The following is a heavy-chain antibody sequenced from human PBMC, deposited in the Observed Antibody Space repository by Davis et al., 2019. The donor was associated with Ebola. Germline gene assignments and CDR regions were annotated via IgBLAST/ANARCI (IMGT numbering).Heavy chain of an antibody. J-gene: IGHJ4*02. V-gene: IGHV3-33*01. CDR2: IWYDGCRK. CDR3: ARHDNY. Sequence: GGSLRLSCAASGFIFNTFGMHWVRQAPGKGLEWVAVIWYDGCRKYYADSVKGRFTISRDNSKNTLYLQMDSLRAEDTAVYYCARHDNYWGLGTRVTVSS. CDR1: GFIFNTFG. D-gene: IGHD3-9*01.